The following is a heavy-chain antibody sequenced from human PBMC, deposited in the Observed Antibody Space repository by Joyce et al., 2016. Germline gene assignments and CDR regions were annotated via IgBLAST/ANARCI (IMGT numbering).Heavy chain of an antibody. CDR3: GRVDPTEQPIDY. CDR2: NSDNSRFI. J-gene: IGHJ4*02. CDR1: GFGFSTYT. Sequence: EVQLVESGGGLVKPGGSLRLSCAASGFGFSTYTMSWVRQAPGKGLEWVSYNSDNSRFIYYADSLKGRFTISRDNAKNSLYLQMNSLRAEDTAVYYCGRVDPTEQPIDYWGQGTLVTVSS. D-gene: IGHD6-13*01. V-gene: IGHV3-21*01.